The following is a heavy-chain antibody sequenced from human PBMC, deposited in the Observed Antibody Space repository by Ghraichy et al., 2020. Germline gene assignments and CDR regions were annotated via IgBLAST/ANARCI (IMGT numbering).Heavy chain of an antibody. CDR2: TAAGGDGS. V-gene: IGHV3-23*01. CDR3: AKKFFFGSGTYLYYFDY. Sequence: GGSLRLSCAGSGFTFSSFAMSWVRQAPGKGLDWVSTTAAGGDGSFYADSVKDRFTISRDNSKNTLYLEMNSLRAEDTAVYYCAKKFFFGSGTYLYYFDYWGQGTLVTVCS. D-gene: IGHD3-10*01. CDR1: GFTFSSFA. J-gene: IGHJ4*02.